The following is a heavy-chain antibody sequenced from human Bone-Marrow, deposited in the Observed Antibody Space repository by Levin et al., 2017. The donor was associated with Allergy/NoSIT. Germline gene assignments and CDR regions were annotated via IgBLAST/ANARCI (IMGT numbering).Heavy chain of an antibody. D-gene: IGHD6-19*01. CDR2: ISGKGGTI. CDR3: AKDMGRLALGWLDS. Sequence: GGSLRLSCAASGLTFDDYAMHWVRQVPGKGLEWVSGISGKGGTIGYADSVRGRFTISRDNAKNSLYLQMNSLRVDDTAFYYCAKDMGRLALGWLDSWGQGTPVTVSP. J-gene: IGHJ5*01. CDR1: GLTFDDYA. V-gene: IGHV3-9*01.